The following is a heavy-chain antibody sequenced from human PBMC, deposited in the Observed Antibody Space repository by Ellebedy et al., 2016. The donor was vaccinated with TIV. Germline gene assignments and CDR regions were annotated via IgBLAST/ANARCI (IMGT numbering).Heavy chain of an antibody. J-gene: IGHJ4*02. CDR2: MNQDGSRK. V-gene: IGHV3-7*01. CDR3: ARDPYHGALDY. Sequence: PGGSLRLSCAASGFAFGDSWMTWVRQTPEKRLEWVANMNQDGSRKDHVDAVRGRFIISRDNSKNLLYLEMNSLRVEDTAVYYCARDPYHGALDYWGQGTPVAFSS. D-gene: IGHD4-17*01. CDR1: GFAFGDSW.